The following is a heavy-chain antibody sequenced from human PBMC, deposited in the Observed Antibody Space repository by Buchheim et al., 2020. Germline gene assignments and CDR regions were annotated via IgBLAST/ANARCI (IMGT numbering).Heavy chain of an antibody. CDR3: ARDSRRRRIDY. CDR2: IFYSGST. Sequence: QVQLQESGPGLLKPSQTLSLTCTVSSGSISSGGYYWSWIRQHPGKGLEWIGYIFYSGSTHYNPSLQSRVTISIDTSKNQFSLKLSSVTAADAAEYYCARDSRRRRIDYWGQGTL. V-gene: IGHV4-31*03. CDR1: SGSISSGGYY. J-gene: IGHJ4*02.